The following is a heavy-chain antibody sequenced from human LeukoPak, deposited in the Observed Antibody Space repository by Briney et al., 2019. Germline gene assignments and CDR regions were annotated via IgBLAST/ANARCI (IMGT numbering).Heavy chain of an antibody. V-gene: IGHV1-2*02. CDR3: ARTRSTHYYYYGMDV. CDR1: GYTFTGYY. D-gene: IGHD2-2*01. CDR2: ISPNSGGT. Sequence: ASVKVSCKASGYTFTGYYMHWVRQAPGQGLEWMGWISPNSGGTNYAQKFQGRVTMTRDTSISTAYMELSRLRSDDTAVYYCARTRSTHYYYYGMDVWGQGTTVTAS. J-gene: IGHJ6*02.